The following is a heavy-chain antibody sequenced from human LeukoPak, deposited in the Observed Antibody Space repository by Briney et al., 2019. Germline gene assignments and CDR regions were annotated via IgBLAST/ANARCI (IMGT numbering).Heavy chain of an antibody. D-gene: IGHD4-11*01. V-gene: IGHV1-2*02. Sequence: ASVKVSCKASGYTFTGYYMHWVRQAPGQGLEWMGWINPNSGGTNYAQKFQGRVTITTDESTSTAYMELSSLRSEDTAVYYCARVGGDYRERGYYFDYWGQGTLVTVSS. CDR2: INPNSGGT. J-gene: IGHJ4*02. CDR3: ARVGGDYRERGYYFDY. CDR1: GYTFTGYY.